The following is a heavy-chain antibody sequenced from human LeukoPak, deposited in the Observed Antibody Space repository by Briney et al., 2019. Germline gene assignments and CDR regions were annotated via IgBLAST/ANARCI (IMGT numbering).Heavy chain of an antibody. CDR1: GGSFSGYY. CDR3: ARNPDPRWLWLVPGYYYGMDV. V-gene: IGHV4-34*01. Sequence: PSETLSLTCAVYGGSFSGYYWSWIRQPPGKGLEWIGEINHSGSTNYNPSLKSRVTISVDTSKNQFSLKLSSVTAADTAVYYCARNPDPRWLWLVPGYYYGMDVWGQGTTVTVSS. J-gene: IGHJ6*02. D-gene: IGHD6-19*01. CDR2: INHSGST.